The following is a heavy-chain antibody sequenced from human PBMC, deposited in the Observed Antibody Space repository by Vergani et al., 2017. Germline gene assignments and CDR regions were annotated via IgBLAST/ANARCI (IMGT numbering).Heavy chain of an antibody. CDR3: ARGYELERPYYFDY. CDR2: IYYSGST. Sequence: QLQLQESGPGLVKPSETLSLSCRVSGDSISRSHYYWSWIRQPPGKGLEWIGYIYYSGSTNYNPTLKSRVTISVDTSKNQFSLKLSSVTAADTAVYYCARGYELERPYYFDYWGQGTLVTVSS. J-gene: IGHJ4*02. V-gene: IGHV4-61*01. D-gene: IGHD1-1*01. CDR1: GDSISRSHYY.